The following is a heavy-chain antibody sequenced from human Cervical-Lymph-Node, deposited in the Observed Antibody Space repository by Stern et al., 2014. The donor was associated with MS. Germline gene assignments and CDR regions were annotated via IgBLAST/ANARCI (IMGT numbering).Heavy chain of an antibody. Sequence: QVQLQESGPGLVKPSETLSLTCSVSGDSLSSYSWNWIRQPPGKALEWIGYIYYSGSTNYNPSLKSRITMSVDTSKNQFSLRLSSVTAADTAIYYCAYYYDSSGYRGWGQGTLVTVSS. CDR2: IYYSGST. CDR3: AYYYDSSGYRG. CDR1: GDSLSSYS. V-gene: IGHV4-59*03. D-gene: IGHD3-22*01. J-gene: IGHJ4*02.